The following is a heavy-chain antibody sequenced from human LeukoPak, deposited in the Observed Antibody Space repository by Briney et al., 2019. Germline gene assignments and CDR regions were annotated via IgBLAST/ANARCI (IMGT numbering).Heavy chain of an antibody. CDR2: IYHSGST. CDR1: GYSISSGYY. CDR3: AREGRYYDSSGYYYENWFDP. D-gene: IGHD3-22*01. Sequence: PSETLSLTCTVSGYSISSGYYWGWIRQPPGKGLEWIGSIYHSGSTYYNPSLKSRVTISVDTSKNQFSLKLSSVTAADTAVYYCAREGRYYDSSGYYYENWFDPWGQGTLVTVSS. V-gene: IGHV4-38-2*02. J-gene: IGHJ5*02.